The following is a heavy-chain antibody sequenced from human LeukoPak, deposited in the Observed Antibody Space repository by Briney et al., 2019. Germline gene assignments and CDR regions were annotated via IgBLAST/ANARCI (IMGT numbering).Heavy chain of an antibody. Sequence: KSSETLSLTCAVYGGSFSGYYWSWIPQPPGKGLEGIGEINHSGSTNYNPSLKSRVTISVDTSKNQFSLKLSSVTAADTAVYYCARHNRLYYDSSGTDYWGQGTLVTVSS. CDR1: GGSFSGYY. D-gene: IGHD3-22*01. J-gene: IGHJ4*02. CDR2: INHSGST. V-gene: IGHV4-34*01. CDR3: ARHNRLYYDSSGTDY.